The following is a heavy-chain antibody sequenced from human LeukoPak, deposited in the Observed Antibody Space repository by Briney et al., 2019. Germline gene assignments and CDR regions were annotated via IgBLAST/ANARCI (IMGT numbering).Heavy chain of an antibody. Sequence: PSETLSLTCTVSGGSISSSSYYWGWIRQPPGKGLEWIGYIYYTGSTGYNPSLKSRVTISLDTSKNQFSLNLTSVTAADTAVYYCARLADILTGYYPTYSFDHWGQGAQVTVSS. CDR2: IYYTGST. V-gene: IGHV4-61*05. CDR3: ARLADILTGYYPTYSFDH. J-gene: IGHJ4*02. CDR1: GGSISSSSYY. D-gene: IGHD3-9*01.